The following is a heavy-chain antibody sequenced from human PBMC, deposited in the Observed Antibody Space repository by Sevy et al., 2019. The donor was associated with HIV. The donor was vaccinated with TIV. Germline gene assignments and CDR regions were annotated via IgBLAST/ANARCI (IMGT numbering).Heavy chain of an antibody. CDR1: GFIFSTYT. J-gene: IGHJ6*02. CDR3: AKGDRTFYGLDV. V-gene: IGHV3-23*01. CDR2: ISGSGGST. Sequence: GGSLRLSCAASGFIFSTYTMTWVRQAPGKGLEWVSGISGSGGSTYYADSLKGRFTISRDNSKSTVHLQMNSLRAEDTAVYYCAKGDRTFYGLDVWGQGTTVTVSS. D-gene: IGHD2-15*01.